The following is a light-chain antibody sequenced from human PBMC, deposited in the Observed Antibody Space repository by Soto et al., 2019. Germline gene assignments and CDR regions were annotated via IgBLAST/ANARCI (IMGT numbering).Light chain of an antibody. Sequence: DIQMTQSPSSVSASVGDRVTITCRASQGISSRLAWYQQKPGKAPNLLIYAASSLQSGVPSRFSGSGAGTEFTLTISSLHPDDFATYFCQQYDTYPLTFGGGTRVEIK. V-gene: IGKV1-12*01. CDR1: QGISSR. CDR2: AAS. CDR3: QQYDTYPLT. J-gene: IGKJ4*01.